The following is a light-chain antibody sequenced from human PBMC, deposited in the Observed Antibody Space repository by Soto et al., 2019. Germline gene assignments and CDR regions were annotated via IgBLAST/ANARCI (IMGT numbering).Light chain of an antibody. V-gene: IGKV1-39*01. CDR3: QQSHTTPPP. J-gene: IGKJ1*01. Sequence: DIQMTQSPSSLSASVGDRVTISCRASQSISNNLNWYQQKSGKAPKILIYSASGLQSGVPSRFSGSGSGTDFTLTISSLQPEDFATYFCQQSHTTPPPFGQGTKVEIK. CDR1: QSISNN. CDR2: SAS.